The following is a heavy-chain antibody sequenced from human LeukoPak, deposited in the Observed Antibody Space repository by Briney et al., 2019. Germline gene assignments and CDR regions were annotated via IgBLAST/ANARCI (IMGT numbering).Heavy chain of an antibody. Sequence: SDTLSLTCTVSGGSISSHYWSWIRQPPGKGLEWIGYIYYSGSTNYNPSLKSRVTISVDTSKNQFSLKLSSVTAADTAVYYCARLRGYSYGYAEGIDYWGQGTLVTVSS. CDR2: IYYSGST. D-gene: IGHD5-18*01. CDR3: ARLRGYSYGYAEGIDY. CDR1: GGSISSHY. V-gene: IGHV4-59*07. J-gene: IGHJ4*02.